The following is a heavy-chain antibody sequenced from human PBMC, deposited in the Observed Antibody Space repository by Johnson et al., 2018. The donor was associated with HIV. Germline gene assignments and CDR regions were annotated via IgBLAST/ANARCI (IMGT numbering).Heavy chain of an antibody. Sequence: VQLVESGGSVVWPGGSLRLSCAASGFTFDDYAMHWVRQAPGKGLEWVSGISWNSGSIGYADSVKGRFTISRDNSKNTLYLQMNSLRAEDTAVYYCAKRYSGSLRDTFDIWGQGTMVTVSS. J-gene: IGHJ3*02. CDR1: GFTFDDYA. CDR2: ISWNSGSI. D-gene: IGHD1-26*01. CDR3: AKRYSGSLRDTFDI. V-gene: IGHV3-9*01.